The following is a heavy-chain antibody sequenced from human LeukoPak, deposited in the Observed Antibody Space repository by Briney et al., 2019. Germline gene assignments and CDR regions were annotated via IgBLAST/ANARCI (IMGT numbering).Heavy chain of an antibody. D-gene: IGHD3-9*01. CDR2: ISSSSSYI. Sequence: GGSLRLSCAASGFTVSSNYMNWVRQAPGKGLEWVSSISSSSSYIYYADSVKGRFTISRDNAKNSLHLQMNSLRAEDTAVYYCAKDDAAWYDILTGYPRRGYFDYWGQGTLVTVSS. CDR1: GFTVSSNY. V-gene: IGHV3-21*01. CDR3: AKDDAAWYDILTGYPRRGYFDY. J-gene: IGHJ4*02.